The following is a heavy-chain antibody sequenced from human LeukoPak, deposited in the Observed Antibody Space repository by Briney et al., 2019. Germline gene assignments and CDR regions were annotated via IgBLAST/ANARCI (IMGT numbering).Heavy chain of an antibody. V-gene: IGHV4-61*05. D-gene: IGHD3-22*01. J-gene: IGHJ3*02. CDR1: GGSISSSSYY. Sequence: PSETLSLTCTVSGGSISSSSYYWGWIRQPPGKGLEWIGYIYYSRSTNYNPSLKSRVTISVDTSKNQFSLKLSSVTAADTAVYYCARALPRNYDSSGYHSLGAFDIWAKGQWSPSLQ. CDR3: ARALPRNYDSSGYHSLGAFDI. CDR2: IYYSRST.